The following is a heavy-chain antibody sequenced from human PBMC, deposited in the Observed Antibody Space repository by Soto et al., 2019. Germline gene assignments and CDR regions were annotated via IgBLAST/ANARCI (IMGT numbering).Heavy chain of an antibody. D-gene: IGHD3-16*01. CDR2: ISGSGGST. V-gene: IGHV3-23*01. J-gene: IGHJ4*02. CDR1: GFTFSSYA. Sequence: GGSLRLSCAASGFTFSSYAMSWVRQAPGKGLEWVSAISGSGGSTYYADSVKGRFTISRDNSKNTPYLQMNSLRAEDTAVYYCAKDMSRGRRVSWALDYGYYFDYWGQGTLVTVSS. CDR3: AKDMSRGRRVSWALDYGYYFDY.